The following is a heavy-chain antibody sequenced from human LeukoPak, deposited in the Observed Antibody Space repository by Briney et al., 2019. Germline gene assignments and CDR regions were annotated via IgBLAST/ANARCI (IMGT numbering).Heavy chain of an antibody. CDR2: MNPNSGNT. J-gene: IGHJ3*02. D-gene: IGHD2-2*01. Sequence: GASVKVSCKASGYTFTDYYLHWLRQAPGQGLEWMGWMNPNSGNTGYAQKFQGRVTITRNTSISTAYMELSSLRSEDTAVYYCARGVFVPAANAFDIWGQGTMVTVSS. CDR1: GYTFTDYY. CDR3: ARGVFVPAANAFDI. V-gene: IGHV1-8*03.